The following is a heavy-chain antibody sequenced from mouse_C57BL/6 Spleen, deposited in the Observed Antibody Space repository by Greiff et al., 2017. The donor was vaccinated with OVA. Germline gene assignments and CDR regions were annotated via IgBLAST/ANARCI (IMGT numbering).Heavy chain of an antibody. J-gene: IGHJ4*01. V-gene: IGHV1-59*01. CDR3: AREDYSNHAMDY. CDR2: IDPSDSYT. D-gene: IGHD2-5*01. CDR1: GYTFTSYW. Sequence: QVQLQQPGAELVRPGTSVKLSCKASGYTFTSYWMHWVKQRPGQGLEWIGVIDPSDSYTNYNQKFKGKATLTVDTSSSTAYMQLSSLTSEDSAVYYCAREDYSNHAMDYWGQGTSVTVSS.